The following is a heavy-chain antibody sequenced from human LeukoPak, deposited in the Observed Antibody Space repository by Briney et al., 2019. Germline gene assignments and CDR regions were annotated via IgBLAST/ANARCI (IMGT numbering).Heavy chain of an antibody. D-gene: IGHD7-27*01. Sequence: PSETLSLTCAVYGGSFSGYYWKWIRQPPGKGLEWIGEINHSGSTNYNPSLKSRVTISVDTSKNQFSLKLSSVTAADTAVYYCARSIGDWGLFGYWGQGTLVTVSS. J-gene: IGHJ4*02. CDR3: ARSIGDWGLFGY. CDR1: GGSFSGYY. V-gene: IGHV4-34*01. CDR2: INHSGST.